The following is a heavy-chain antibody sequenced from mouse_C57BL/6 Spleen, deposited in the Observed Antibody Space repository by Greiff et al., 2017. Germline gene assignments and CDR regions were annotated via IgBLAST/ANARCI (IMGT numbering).Heavy chain of an antibody. D-gene: IGHD4-1*01. Sequence: QVQLQQPGAELVKPGASVKLSCKASGYTFTSYWMHWVKQRPGQGLEWIGMIHPNSGSTNYNEKFKSKATLTVDKSSSTAYMQLSSLTSEDSAVYYCARSWDGGGLAAYWGQGTLVTVSA. CDR3: ARSWDGGGLAAY. CDR1: GYTFTSYW. CDR2: IHPNSGST. V-gene: IGHV1-64*01. J-gene: IGHJ3*01.